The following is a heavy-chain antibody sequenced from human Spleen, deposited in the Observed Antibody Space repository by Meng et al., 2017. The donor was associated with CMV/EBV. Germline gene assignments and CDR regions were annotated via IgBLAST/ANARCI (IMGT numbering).Heavy chain of an antibody. J-gene: IGHJ6*02. CDR2: INPYSGGT. V-gene: IGHV1-2*02. Sequence: ASVKVSCKTSGFPFIGYYIHWVRQAPGQGLEWMGWINPYSGGTNFAQQFQGRVTMTADTSFSTAYMQLSSLRSEDTAVYYCARGVSYCSGGSCYVGYYYYGMDVWGQGTTVTVSS. CDR3: ARGVSYCSGGSCYVGYYYYGMDV. D-gene: IGHD2-15*01. CDR1: GFPFIGYY.